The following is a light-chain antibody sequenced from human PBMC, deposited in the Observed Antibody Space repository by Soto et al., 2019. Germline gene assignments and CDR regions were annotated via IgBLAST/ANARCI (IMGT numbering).Light chain of an antibody. J-gene: IGKJ1*01. V-gene: IGKV3-20*01. Sequence: EIVLTQSPGTLSLSPGERATLSCRASQSVINNYFAWYQQKPGQAPRLLIYAASSRAAGIANRFSASGSGTDFTLTISRLEPKDFAMYYCQQYGRSPTTFGQGTKVEIK. CDR1: QSVINNY. CDR2: AAS. CDR3: QQYGRSPTT.